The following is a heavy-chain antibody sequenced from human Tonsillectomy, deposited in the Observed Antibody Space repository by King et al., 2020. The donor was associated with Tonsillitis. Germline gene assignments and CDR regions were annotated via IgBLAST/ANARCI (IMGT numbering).Heavy chain of an antibody. D-gene: IGHD5-18*01. CDR2: IYYRGST. J-gene: IGHJ3*02. Sequence: QLQESGPGLVKPSQTLSLTCTVSGGSISSGGYYWSWIRQHPGKGLEYIGFIYYRGSTYYNPSLGNRVSISIDTSKNQFSLKLNSLTAADTAVYYCARDSIGYSYGEGAFDIWGQGTMVTVSS. CDR3: ARDSIGYSYGEGAFDI. V-gene: IGHV4-31*03. CDR1: GGSISSGGYY.